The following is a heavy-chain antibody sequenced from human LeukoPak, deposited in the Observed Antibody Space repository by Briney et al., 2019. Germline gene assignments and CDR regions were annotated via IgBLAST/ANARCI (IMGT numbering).Heavy chain of an antibody. J-gene: IGHJ4*02. D-gene: IGHD6-19*01. V-gene: IGHV3-15*01. CDR2: IKSKTDGWTT. CDR3: TTVRRSSGWLGLDY. Sequence: GGSLRLSCAASGFTFSNAWMSWVRQAPGKGLEWVGRIKSKTDGWTTDYTAPVKDRLTITRDESKSSLYLQMNSLKTEDTAVYYCTTVRRSSGWLGLDYWGQGSLVTVSS. CDR1: GFTFSNAW.